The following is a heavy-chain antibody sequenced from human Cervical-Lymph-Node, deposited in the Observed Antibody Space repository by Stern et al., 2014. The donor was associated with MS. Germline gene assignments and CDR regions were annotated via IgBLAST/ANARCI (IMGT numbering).Heavy chain of an antibody. Sequence: EVQLVESGGGLIQPGRSLRLSCAASGFSVNDFYMDWVRQAPGKGLEWVAVIYRGGTTYYADSVKGRFSISRDSSKNTVYLQMNSLRAEDTAVYSCARELERGGFDPWGQGTLVTVSS. D-gene: IGHD3-3*01. J-gene: IGHJ5*02. V-gene: IGHV3-53*01. CDR2: IYRGGTT. CDR3: ARELERGGFDP. CDR1: GFSVNDFY.